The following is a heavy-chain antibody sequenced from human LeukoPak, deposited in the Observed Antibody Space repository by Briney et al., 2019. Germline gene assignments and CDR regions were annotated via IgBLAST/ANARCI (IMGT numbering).Heavy chain of an antibody. CDR1: GGTLSDYV. V-gene: IGHV1-69*05. J-gene: IGHJ4*02. CDR3: APAFYRALSSAIWSGYYTLDY. Sequence: SVKVSCKASGGTLSDYVIAWVRQAPGQGLEWMGGIIPIFNKIHYAQNFQGRVSITTDESTTTAYMDLSSLRFEDTAVYYCAPAFYRALSSAIWSGYYTLDYWGQGTLVTVSS. D-gene: IGHD3-3*01. CDR2: IIPIFNKI.